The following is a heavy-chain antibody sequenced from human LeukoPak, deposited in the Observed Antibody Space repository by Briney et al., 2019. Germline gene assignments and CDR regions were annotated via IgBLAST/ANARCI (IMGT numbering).Heavy chain of an antibody. J-gene: IGHJ5*02. CDR1: GDSTNTYF. D-gene: IGHD4-11*01. CDR2: IYYSGST. V-gene: IGHV4-59*06. CDR3: ARVAPGLPWFDP. Sequence: PSETLSLTCTISGDSTNTYFWSWIRQHPGEGLEWIGYIYYSGSTYYNPSLGSPVTISIDTSKNQFSLKLSSVTAADTAVYYCARVAPGLPWFDPWGQGTLVTVSS.